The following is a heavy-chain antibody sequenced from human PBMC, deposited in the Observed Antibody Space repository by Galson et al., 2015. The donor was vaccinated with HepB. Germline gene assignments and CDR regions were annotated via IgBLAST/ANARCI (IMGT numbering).Heavy chain of an antibody. V-gene: IGHV4-34*01. CDR1: DGSFSGYH. CDR2: VNHAGST. J-gene: IGHJ6*02. Sequence: SETLSLTCTVHDGSFSGYHWSWIRQPPGKGLEWIGEVNHAGSTNYNPSLKSRVTISVDASKKRFFLRLSSVTAADTAVYYCARVRELRSGYYHFYGLDVWGQGTTVTVSS. CDR3: ARVRELRSGYYHFYGLDV. D-gene: IGHD1-26*01.